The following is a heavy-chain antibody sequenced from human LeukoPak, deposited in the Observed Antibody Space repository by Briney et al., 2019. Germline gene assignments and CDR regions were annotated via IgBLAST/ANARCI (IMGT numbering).Heavy chain of an antibody. CDR2: IWYDGSYK. Sequence: GGSLRLSCAASGFTFFNYGMHWVRQAPGKGLDWVAVIWYDGSYKYYADSVRGRFTISRDNSKNTLYLHMDSLRAEDTAIYYCAKVVQYTASTGTGPDYWGRGTLVTVSS. CDR3: AKVVQYTASTGTGPDY. J-gene: IGHJ4*02. CDR1: GFTFFNYG. D-gene: IGHD6-13*01. V-gene: IGHV3-33*06.